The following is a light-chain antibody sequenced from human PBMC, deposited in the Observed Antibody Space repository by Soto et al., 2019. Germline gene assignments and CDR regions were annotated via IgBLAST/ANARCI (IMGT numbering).Light chain of an antibody. J-gene: IGKJ2*01. CDR1: QSVLYSSNNKTY. Sequence: DIMMTQSPDSLAVSLGERATINCKSSQSVLYSSNNKTYLAWYQQKPGQPPKLLIYWTSTRESGVPDRFSGSGSGTDFTLTISSLQAEDVAVYYCQQYYRTPYTFGQGTKLEIK. V-gene: IGKV4-1*01. CDR3: QQYYRTPYT. CDR2: WTS.